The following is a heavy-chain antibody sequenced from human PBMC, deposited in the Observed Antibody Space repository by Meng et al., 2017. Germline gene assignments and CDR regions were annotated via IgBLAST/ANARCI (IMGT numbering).Heavy chain of an antibody. CDR3: ARRKIVGATVEGY. V-gene: IGHV4-34*01. CDR2: INHSGST. J-gene: IGHJ4*02. D-gene: IGHD1-26*01. Sequence: GSLRLSCAVYGGSFSGYYWSWIRQPPGKGLEWIGEINHSGSTNYNPSLKSRVTISVDTSKNQFSLKLSSVTAADTAVYYCARRKIVGATVEGYWGQGNRVTGFS. CDR1: GGSFSGYY.